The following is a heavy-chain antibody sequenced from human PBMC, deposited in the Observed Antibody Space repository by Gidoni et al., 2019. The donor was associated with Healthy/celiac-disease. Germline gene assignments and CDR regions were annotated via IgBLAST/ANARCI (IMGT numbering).Heavy chain of an antibody. Sequence: QVQLQESRPGLVQPSETLSLPCPVSGGSISSYYWSWIRQPPGKGLEWIGYIYYSGSTNYNPSLKSRVTISVDTSKNQFSLKLSSVTAADTAVYYCARLAYGDYRGYYYGMDVWGQGTTVTVSS. CDR3: ARLAYGDYRGYYYGMDV. CDR2: IYYSGST. CDR1: GGSISSYY. D-gene: IGHD4-17*01. V-gene: IGHV4-59*08. J-gene: IGHJ6*02.